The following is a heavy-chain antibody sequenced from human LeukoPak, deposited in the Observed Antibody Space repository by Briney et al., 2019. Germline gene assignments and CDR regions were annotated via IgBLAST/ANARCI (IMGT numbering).Heavy chain of an antibody. CDR2: IYYSGST. D-gene: IGHD5-24*01. CDR1: GGSISSYY. Sequence: PSETLSLTCTVSGGSISSYYWSWIRQPSGKGLEWIGYIYYSGSTNYNPSLKSRVTISVDTSKNQFSLKLSSVTAADTAVYYCARRDGYIPTAFDIWGQGTMVTVSS. CDR3: ARRDGYIPTAFDI. J-gene: IGHJ3*02. V-gene: IGHV4-59*08.